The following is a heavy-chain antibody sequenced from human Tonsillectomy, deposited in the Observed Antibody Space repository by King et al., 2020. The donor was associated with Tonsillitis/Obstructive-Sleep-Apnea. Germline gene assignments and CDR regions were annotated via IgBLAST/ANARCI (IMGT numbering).Heavy chain of an antibody. CDR3: ARHLGYSDYDEGFDAFDI. J-gene: IGHJ3*02. CDR2: IYPGDSDT. Sequence: IQLVQSGAEVKKPGESLKISCKGSGYSFTTYWIAWVRQMPGKGLEWMGIIYPGDSDTRYSPPFQGQVTISADKSISTAYLQWSSLKASDTAMYYCARHLGYSDYDEGFDAFDIWGQGTMVTVSS. V-gene: IGHV5-51*01. CDR1: GYSFTTYW. D-gene: IGHD5-12*01.